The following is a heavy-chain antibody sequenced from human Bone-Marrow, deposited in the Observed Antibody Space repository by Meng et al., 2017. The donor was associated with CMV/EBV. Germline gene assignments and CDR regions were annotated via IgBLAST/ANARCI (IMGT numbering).Heavy chain of an antibody. J-gene: IGHJ6*02. V-gene: IGHV3-7*01. CDR2: INQDASAK. D-gene: IGHD3-10*01. Sequence: ESLKISCAASGFTFNNYWMSWVRQAPGKGLEWVANINQDASAKYYVDSVKGRFTISRDNAKNSLYLQMNSLRAEDTAVYYCASREVRGKYYYYGMDVWGQGTTVTVSS. CDR3: ASREVRGKYYYYGMDV. CDR1: GFTFNNYW.